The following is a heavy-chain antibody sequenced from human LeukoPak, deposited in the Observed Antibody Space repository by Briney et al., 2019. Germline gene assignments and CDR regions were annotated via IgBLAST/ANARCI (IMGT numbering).Heavy chain of an antibody. J-gene: IGHJ4*02. CDR3: AREEADSGTYYVDH. D-gene: IGHD1-26*01. V-gene: IGHV1-18*01. CDR1: NYTFSSYS. CDR2: ISPYNGNA. Sequence: ASVKVSCKASNYTFSSYSINWMRQAPGQGLEWMGSISPYNGNANYALNFLGRVTMTTDTSTSTAYMELRSLRSDDTAVYYCAREEADSGTYYVDHWGQGTLVTVSS.